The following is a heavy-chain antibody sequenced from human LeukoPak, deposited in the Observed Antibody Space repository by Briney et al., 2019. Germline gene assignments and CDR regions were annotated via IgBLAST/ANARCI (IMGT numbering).Heavy chain of an antibody. CDR1: GFTFSSYA. V-gene: IGHV3-53*01. J-gene: IGHJ4*02. CDR3: ARRAGAYSHPYDY. Sequence: GGSLRLSCAASGFTFSSYAMHWVRQAPGKGLEWVSFIYSDNAHYSDSVKGRFTISRDNSKNTLYLQMNSLSAEDTAVYYCARRAGAYSHPYDYWGQGTLVTVSS. CDR2: IYSDNA. D-gene: IGHD4/OR15-4a*01.